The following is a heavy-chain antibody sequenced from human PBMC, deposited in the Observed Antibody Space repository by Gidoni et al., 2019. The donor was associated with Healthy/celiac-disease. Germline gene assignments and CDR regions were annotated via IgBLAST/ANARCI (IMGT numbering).Heavy chain of an antibody. CDR1: GGSISSSSYY. V-gene: IGHV4-39*01. CDR3: ARHRGFRGHFDY. D-gene: IGHD3-10*01. Sequence: QLQLHASRPGLVTLSETLSLTCTVSGGSISSSSYYWGWIRQPPGKGLEWIGSIYYSGSTYYNQSLKSRVTISVDTSKNQFSLKLSSVTAADTAVYYCARHRGFRGHFDYWGQGTLVTVSS. J-gene: IGHJ4*02. CDR2: IYYSGST.